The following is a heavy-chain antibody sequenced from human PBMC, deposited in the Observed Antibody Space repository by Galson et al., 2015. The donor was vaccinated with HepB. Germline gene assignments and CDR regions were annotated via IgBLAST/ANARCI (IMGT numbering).Heavy chain of an antibody. CDR1: GYIFSGYY. J-gene: IGHJ4*02. V-gene: IGHV1-2*06. CDR3: ARVRRYSSSPIDC. D-gene: IGHD6-13*01. CDR2: INPNTGGT. Sequence: SVKVSCKASGYIFSGYYIYWVRQAPGQGLEWMGRINPNTGGTNYAQKFQGRVTMTRDTSISTAYMELSRLRSDDTAVYYCARVRRYSSSPIDCWGQGTLVTVSS.